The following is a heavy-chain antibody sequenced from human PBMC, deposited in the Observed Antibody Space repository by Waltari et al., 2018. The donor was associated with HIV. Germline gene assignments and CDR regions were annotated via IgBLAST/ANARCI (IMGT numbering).Heavy chain of an antibody. CDR2: IDHRGRT. V-gene: IGHV4-34*01. CDR3: ARPVDCTSTTCTGPFDY. D-gene: IGHD6-13*01. CDR1: GESFSHYY. Sequence: QVQLHQWGAGLLKPLETLSLTCAVYGESFSHYYWSWIRTPPGKGLEWIGAIDHRGRTKFNTSLKSRVTMSADKSKNQLSLKLSSVTAADTAVYFCARPVDCTSTTCTGPFDYWGQGNLVTVST. J-gene: IGHJ4*02.